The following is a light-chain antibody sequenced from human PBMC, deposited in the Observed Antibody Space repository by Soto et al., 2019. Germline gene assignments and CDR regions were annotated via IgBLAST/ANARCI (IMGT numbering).Light chain of an antibody. CDR1: QTVSSNY. J-gene: IGKJ4*01. V-gene: IGKV3D-20*01. Sequence: EIVLTQSPATLSLSPGERATLSCGASQTVSSNYLVWYQQKPGLAPRLLIYDASSRATGIPDRFRGSGSGTDFTLTISRLEPEDFAVYYCQQYGDSPRGTFGGGTKVEIK. CDR2: DAS. CDR3: QQYGDSPRGT.